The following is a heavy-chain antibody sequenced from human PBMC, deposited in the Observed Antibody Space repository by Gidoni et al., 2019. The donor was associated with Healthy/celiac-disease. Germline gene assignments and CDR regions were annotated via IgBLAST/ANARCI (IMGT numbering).Heavy chain of an antibody. V-gene: IGHV4-39*07. Sequence: QLQLQESGPGLVKPSETLSLTCTVSGGSISSSSYYWGWIRQPPGKGLEWIGSIYYSGSTYYNPSLKSRVTISVDTSKNQFSLKLSSVTAADTAVYYCAREPRFYGSGSYDGYWGQGTLVTVSS. D-gene: IGHD3-10*01. CDR2: IYYSGST. J-gene: IGHJ4*02. CDR3: AREPRFYGSGSYDGY. CDR1: GGSISSSSYY.